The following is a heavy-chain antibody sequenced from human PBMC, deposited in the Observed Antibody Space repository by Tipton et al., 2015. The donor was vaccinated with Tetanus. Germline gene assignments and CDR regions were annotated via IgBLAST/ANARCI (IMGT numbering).Heavy chain of an antibody. J-gene: IGHJ4*02. CDR2: ISIVGTYT. D-gene: IGHD5-24*01. V-gene: IGHV3-11*06. Sequence: SLRLSCVGSNFTFSRYYMSWVRQTPGKGLEWVSSISIVGTYTHYPDSMKGRFTISRDNARNTLYLQMDSLTVDDTAVYFCATREGGGSWFYFAYWGQGALVPLSP. CDR1: NFTFSRYY. CDR3: ATREGGGSWFYFAY.